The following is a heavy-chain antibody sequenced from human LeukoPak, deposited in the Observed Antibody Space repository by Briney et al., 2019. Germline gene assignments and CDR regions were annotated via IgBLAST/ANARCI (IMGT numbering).Heavy chain of an antibody. D-gene: IGHD3-16*01. J-gene: IGHJ4*02. CDR1: GGSISSSSYY. CDR3: ARGSGYDGSRI. Sequence: PSETLSLTCTVSGGSISSSSYYWTWIRQPPGKGLEWIGYIYASGSTDYNPSLKSRVTISIDTSKSHFSLRLTSVTAADTAIYYCARGSGYDGSRIWGQGTLVTVSS. V-gene: IGHV4-61*03. CDR2: IYASGST.